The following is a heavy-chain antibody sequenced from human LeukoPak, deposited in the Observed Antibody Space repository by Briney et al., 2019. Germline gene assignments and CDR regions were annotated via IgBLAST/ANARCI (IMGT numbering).Heavy chain of an antibody. J-gene: IGHJ6*03. D-gene: IGHD6-13*01. CDR2: IRYDGSNK. Sequence: PGGSLRLSCAASGFTFSSYGMHWVRQAPGKGLEWVAFIRYDGSNKYYADSVKGRFTISRDNSKNTLYLHVNSLRPEDTAVYYCAKDATAALGTVYMDVWGKGTTVTISS. CDR1: GFTFSSYG. CDR3: AKDATAALGTVYMDV. V-gene: IGHV3-30*02.